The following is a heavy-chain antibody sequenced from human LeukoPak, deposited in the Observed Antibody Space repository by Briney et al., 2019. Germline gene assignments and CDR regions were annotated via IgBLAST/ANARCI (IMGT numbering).Heavy chain of an antibody. V-gene: IGHV4-39*01. D-gene: IGHD6-19*01. J-gene: IGHJ4*02. CDR3: ARHASVDGNWPRPLDY. CDR2: IYYSGST. Sequence: SETLSLTCTVSGGSISGSNYYWGWIRQPPGKGLEWIGNIYYSGSTYYKPSLKTRATISVDTSKNQFSLKLTSVTAADTAVYYCARHASVDGNWPRPLDYWGQGSLVTVSS. CDR1: GGSISGSNYY.